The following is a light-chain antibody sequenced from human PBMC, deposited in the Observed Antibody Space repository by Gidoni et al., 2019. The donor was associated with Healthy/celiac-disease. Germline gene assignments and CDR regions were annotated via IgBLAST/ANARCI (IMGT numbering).Light chain of an antibody. CDR3: LQDYKYPWT. J-gene: IGKJ1*01. Sequence: AIQMTQSPSSLSASVGDRVTITCRASQGIRNDLGWYQHKPGKAPKLLIYVASSLQSGVPSRFSGSGSGTDFTLTISSLQPEDFATYYCLQDYKYPWTFGQGTKVEIK. CDR1: QGIRND. V-gene: IGKV1-6*01. CDR2: VAS.